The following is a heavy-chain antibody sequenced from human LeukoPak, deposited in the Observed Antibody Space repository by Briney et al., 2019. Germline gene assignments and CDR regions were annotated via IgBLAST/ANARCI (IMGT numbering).Heavy chain of an antibody. CDR2: ISYDGSNK. V-gene: IGHV3-30*18. CDR3: AKGKGDYVNYYYGMDV. Sequence: PGRSLRLSCAASGFTFSSYGMHWVRQAPGKGLEWVAVISYDGSNKYYADSVKGRFTISRDNSKNTLYLKMNSLRAEDTAVYYCAKGKGDYVNYYYGMDVWGQGTTVTVSS. D-gene: IGHD4-17*01. CDR1: GFTFSSYG. J-gene: IGHJ6*02.